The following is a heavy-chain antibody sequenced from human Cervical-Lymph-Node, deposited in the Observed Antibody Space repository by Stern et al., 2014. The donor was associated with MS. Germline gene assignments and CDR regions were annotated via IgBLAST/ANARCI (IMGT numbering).Heavy chain of an antibody. Sequence: QLQLQESGPGLVKPSQTLSLTCTVSGGSISSGGYYWSWIRQHPGKGLEWVGYIYYSGSTYYNPSLKSRVTISVDTSKNQFSLKLSSVAAADTAVYYCARDGPLTTFDLWGRGTLVTVSS. D-gene: IGHD1/OR15-1a*01. CDR2: IYYSGST. CDR1: GGSISSGGYY. J-gene: IGHJ2*01. CDR3: ARDGPLTTFDL. V-gene: IGHV4-31*03.